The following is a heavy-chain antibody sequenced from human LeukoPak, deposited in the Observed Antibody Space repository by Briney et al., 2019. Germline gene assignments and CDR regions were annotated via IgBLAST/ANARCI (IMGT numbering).Heavy chain of an antibody. J-gene: IGHJ6*02. D-gene: IGHD3-3*01. Sequence: GGSLRLSCAAPGFTFSSYSMNWVRQAPGKGLEWVSSISSSSSYIYYADSVKGRFTISRDNAKNSLYLQMNSLRAEDTAVYYCARDFGVADASYGMDVWGQGTTVTVSS. V-gene: IGHV3-21*01. CDR2: ISSSSSYI. CDR1: GFTFSSYS. CDR3: ARDFGVADASYGMDV.